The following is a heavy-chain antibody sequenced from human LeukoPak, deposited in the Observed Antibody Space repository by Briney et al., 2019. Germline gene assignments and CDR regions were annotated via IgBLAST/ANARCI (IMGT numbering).Heavy chain of an antibody. Sequence: GESLKISCKGSGYSFTSYWIGWVRQMPGKGLEWMGIIYPGDSDTRYNPSFQGQVTISAEKSISTAYLQWSSLKASDTALYYCASRKKGMATAGFDYWDQGTLVTVSS. CDR3: ASRKKGMATAGFDY. J-gene: IGHJ4*02. CDR1: GYSFTSYW. V-gene: IGHV5-51*01. D-gene: IGHD5-24*01. CDR2: IYPGDSDT.